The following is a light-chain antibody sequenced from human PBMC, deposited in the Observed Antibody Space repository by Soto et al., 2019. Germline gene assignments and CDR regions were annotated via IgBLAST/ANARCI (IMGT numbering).Light chain of an antibody. J-gene: IGLJ2*01. Sequence: QPVLTQPPSASGTPGQRVTISCSGSSSNVGSNYVYWYQQLPGTAPKLLIYRNNQRPSGVPARFSGSKSGTSASLAISGLRSEDEADYYCAAWDDSLSGRVVFGGGTKVTVL. V-gene: IGLV1-47*01. CDR2: RNN. CDR1: SSNVGSNY. CDR3: AAWDDSLSGRVV.